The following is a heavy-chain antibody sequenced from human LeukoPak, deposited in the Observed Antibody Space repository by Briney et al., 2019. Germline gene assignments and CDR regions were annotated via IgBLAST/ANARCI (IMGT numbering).Heavy chain of an antibody. D-gene: IGHD3-10*01. Sequence: AEGSLRLSCAAPGFTFSSYAMHWVRQAPGKGLEWVAVISYDGSNKYYADSVKGRFTISRDNSKNTLYLQMNSLRAEDAAVYYCAKDRRVRGVTAFDYWGQGTLVTVSS. V-gene: IGHV3-30*04. J-gene: IGHJ4*02. CDR1: GFTFSSYA. CDR3: AKDRRVRGVTAFDY. CDR2: ISYDGSNK.